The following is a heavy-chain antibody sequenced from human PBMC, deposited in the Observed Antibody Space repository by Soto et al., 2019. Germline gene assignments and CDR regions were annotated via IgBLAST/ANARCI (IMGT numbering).Heavy chain of an antibody. Sequence: GGSLRLSCAASGFTFSSYAMHWVRQAPGKGLEWVAVISYDGSNKYYADSVKGRFTISRDNSKNTLYLQMNSLRAEDTAVYYCARDAPGYYGDWAMWRGHLNYYYYYGMDVWGQGTTVTVSS. D-gene: IGHD4-17*01. CDR3: ARDAPGYYGDWAMWRGHLNYYYYYGMDV. J-gene: IGHJ6*02. CDR2: ISYDGSNK. V-gene: IGHV3-30-3*01. CDR1: GFTFSSYA.